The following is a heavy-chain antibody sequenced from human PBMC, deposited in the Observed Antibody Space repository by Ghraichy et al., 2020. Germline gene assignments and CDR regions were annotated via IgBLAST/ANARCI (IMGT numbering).Heavy chain of an antibody. CDR3: ATRKVVVAPPDY. CDR1: GFTFRDYM. Sequence: GESLNISCEASGFTFRDYMMSWVRQAPGKGLEWVSAISYTSDKTYYADSVKGRFTISRDNSKNTLYLQMNNLRADDTAVYYCATRKVVVAPPDYWGQGTLVTVSS. D-gene: IGHD3-22*01. CDR2: ISYTSDKT. J-gene: IGHJ4*02. V-gene: IGHV3-23*01.